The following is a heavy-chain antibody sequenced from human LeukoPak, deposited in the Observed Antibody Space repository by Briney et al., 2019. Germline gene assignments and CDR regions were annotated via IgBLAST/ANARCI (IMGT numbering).Heavy chain of an antibody. D-gene: IGHD1-1*01. CDR3: ARARTTRAYNWFDP. J-gene: IGHJ5*02. CDR2: IYTSGST. Sequence: PSETLSLTCTVSGGSISSGSYYWSWIRQPAGKGLEWIGRIYTSGSTNYNPSLKSRVTISVDTSKNQFSLKLSSVTAADTAVYYCARARTTRAYNWFDPWGQGTLSPSPQ. CDR1: GGSISSGSYY. V-gene: IGHV4-61*02.